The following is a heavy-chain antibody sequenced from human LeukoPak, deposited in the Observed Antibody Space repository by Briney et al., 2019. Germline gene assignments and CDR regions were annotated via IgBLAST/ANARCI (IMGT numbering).Heavy chain of an antibody. CDR2: ISGSGGTT. D-gene: IGHD1-26*01. J-gene: IGHJ4*02. Sequence: PGGSLRLSCAASGFTFSSYVMTWVRQAPGKGLEWVSGISGSGGTTYYADSVKGRFTISRDNSKNTLYLQMNSLRADDTAVYYCAKDDAVSGSYFDYWGQGTLVTVSS. V-gene: IGHV3-23*01. CDR1: GFTFSSYV. CDR3: AKDDAVSGSYFDY.